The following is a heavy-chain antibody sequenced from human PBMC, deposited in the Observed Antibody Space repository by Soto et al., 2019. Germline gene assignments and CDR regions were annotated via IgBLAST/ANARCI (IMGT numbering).Heavy chain of an antibody. J-gene: IGHJ6*02. CDR3: ARSMGYSYSYMGEGYHYAMDV. CDR2: IIPILDTT. Sequence: QVQLVHSGAEVKKPGSSMKVSCKISGGTFSSYGIKWVRQATGQGLEWIGGIIPILDTTNYEQKCQGRVTITADKYTSTAYMELSRLRSEDTAVYYCARSMGYSYSYMGEGYHYAMDVWGQGTTVTVSS. V-gene: IGHV1-69*06. D-gene: IGHD5-18*01. CDR1: GGTFSSYG.